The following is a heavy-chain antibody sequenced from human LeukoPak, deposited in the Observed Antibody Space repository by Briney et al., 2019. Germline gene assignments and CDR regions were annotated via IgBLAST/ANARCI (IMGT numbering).Heavy chain of an antibody. V-gene: IGHV1-2*02. D-gene: IGHD1-7*01. CDR3: ARDSDAAYNWNYSPSGY. Sequence: ASVKVSCKASGYTFTGYYMHWVRHAPGQGLELMGWINPNSGGTNYAQKFQGRVTMTRDTSISTAYMELSRLRSDDTAVYYCARDSDAAYNWNYSPSGYWGQGTLVTVSS. J-gene: IGHJ4*02. CDR1: GYTFTGYY. CDR2: INPNSGGT.